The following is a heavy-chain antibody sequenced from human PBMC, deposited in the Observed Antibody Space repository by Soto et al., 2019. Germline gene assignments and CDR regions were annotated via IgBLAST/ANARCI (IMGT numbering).Heavy chain of an antibody. CDR2: IYYSGST. D-gene: IGHD6-6*01. CDR1: GGSISSYY. CDR3: ARERPDGARLDP. J-gene: IGHJ5*02. Sequence: SETLSLTRTVSGGSISSYYWSWIRQPPGKGLEWIGYIYYSGSTNYNPSLKSRVTMSMHKSKKHFSLELRSVTAADTAVYYCARERPDGARLDPWGQGTLVTVSS. V-gene: IGHV4-59*12.